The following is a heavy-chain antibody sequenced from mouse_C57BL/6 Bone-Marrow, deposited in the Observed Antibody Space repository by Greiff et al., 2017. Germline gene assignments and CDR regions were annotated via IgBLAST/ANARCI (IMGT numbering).Heavy chain of an antibody. J-gene: IGHJ3*01. Sequence: VQLQQSGAELARPGASVKLSCKASGYTFTSYGISWVKQRTGQGLEWIGELYPRSGNTYYNEKFKGKDTLTADKSSSTAYMELRSLTSEDSAVYFCAGKLTPYWGQGTLVTVSA. V-gene: IGHV1-81*01. CDR1: GYTFTSYG. CDR2: LYPRSGNT. CDR3: AGKLTPY.